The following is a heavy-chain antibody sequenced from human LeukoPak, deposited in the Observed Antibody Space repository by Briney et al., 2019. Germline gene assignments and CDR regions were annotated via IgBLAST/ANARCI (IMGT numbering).Heavy chain of an antibody. CDR1: GLTYNAFL. J-gene: IGHJ4*02. CDR2: MNTDGSLI. Sequence: GGSLRLLGAASGLTYNAFLMVWLPPAPGKGRVGFLGMNTDGSLINYADSVKGLLTIARDNTRHTLYLQMHSLGAEDTAVYYCATTGSYRFDVWGQGTPVTVSS. D-gene: IGHD3-16*02. CDR3: ATTGSYRFDV. V-gene: IGHV3-74*01.